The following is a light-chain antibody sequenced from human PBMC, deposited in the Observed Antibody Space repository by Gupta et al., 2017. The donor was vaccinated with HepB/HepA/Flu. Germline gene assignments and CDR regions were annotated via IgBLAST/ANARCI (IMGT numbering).Light chain of an antibody. CDR3: QQYNSYWT. CDR2: KAS. J-gene: IGKJ1*01. V-gene: IGKV1-5*03. CDR1: QSISSW. Sequence: DIQMTQSPSTLSASVGDRVTITCRASQSISSWLAWYQQKPGKAPKLLIYKASSLESGVPSRFSGSGAGTEFTLTISILQHDDFATYYGQQYNSYWTFGQGTKVEIK.